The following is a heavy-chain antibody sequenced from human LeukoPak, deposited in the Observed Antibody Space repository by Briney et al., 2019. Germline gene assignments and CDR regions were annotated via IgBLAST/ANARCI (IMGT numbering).Heavy chain of an antibody. CDR1: GFTFSGSA. J-gene: IGHJ5*02. V-gene: IGHV3-73*01. CDR2: IRSKANSYAT. D-gene: IGHD2-15*01. Sequence: GGSLTLSCAASGFTFSGSAMHWVRQASGKGLEWVGRIRSKANSYATAYAASVKGRFTISRDDSKNTAYLQMNSLKTEDTAVYYCTRLGGCSGGSCYSPPDPWGQGTLVTVSS. CDR3: TRLGGCSGGSCYSPPDP.